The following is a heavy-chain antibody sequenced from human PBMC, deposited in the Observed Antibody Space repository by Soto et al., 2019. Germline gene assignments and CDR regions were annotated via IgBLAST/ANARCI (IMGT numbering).Heavy chain of an antibody. Sequence: GASVKVSCKASGYTFTSYAMNWVRQAPGQRREWMGWINTNTGNPTYAQGFTGRVVFSLDTTDSTAYLQICSLKAEGTAVYYCARVRDDAFDIWGQGTMVTV. CDR2: INTNTGNP. V-gene: IGHV7-4-1*01. J-gene: IGHJ3*02. CDR1: GYTFTSYA. CDR3: ARVRDDAFDI.